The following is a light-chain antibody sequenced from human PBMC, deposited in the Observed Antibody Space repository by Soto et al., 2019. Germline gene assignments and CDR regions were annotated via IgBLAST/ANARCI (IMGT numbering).Light chain of an antibody. CDR1: QNIRTC. CDR2: DAS. Sequence: DIQMTQSPSSLSASVGDRVTITCRASQNIRTCINWYQQKSGRAPNLLIFDASRLQSGVPSRFSGTGSGTDFTLTITSLQPEDFATYYCQQTSTTLWTFGQGTKV. V-gene: IGKV1-39*01. CDR3: QQTSTTLWT. J-gene: IGKJ1*01.